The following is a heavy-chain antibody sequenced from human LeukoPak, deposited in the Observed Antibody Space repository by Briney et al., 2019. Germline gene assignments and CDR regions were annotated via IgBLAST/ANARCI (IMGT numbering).Heavy chain of an antibody. Sequence: GGGLRLSCAASGFSFNFFFLFLVRRAAGRGVEWVGVISHDGSKEYYADSVKGRFTISRDNSKNTLYLQMNSLRSDDTAVYYCVRENGGAYFDAFDVWGQGTMVTVSS. J-gene: IGHJ3*01. D-gene: IGHD2-8*01. CDR1: GFSFNFFF. CDR2: ISHDGSKE. V-gene: IGHV3-30-3*01. CDR3: VRENGGAYFDAFDV.